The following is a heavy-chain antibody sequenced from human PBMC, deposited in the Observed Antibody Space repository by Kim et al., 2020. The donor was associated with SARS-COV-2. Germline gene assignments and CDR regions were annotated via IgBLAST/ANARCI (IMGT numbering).Heavy chain of an antibody. CDR1: GGSFSGYY. D-gene: IGHD3-10*01. J-gene: IGHJ4*02. CDR3: ARGGGYYGSGSYYARRIFDY. Sequence: SENLSLTCAVYGGSFSGYYWSWIRQPPGKGLEWIGEINHSGSTNYNPSLKSRVTISVDTSKNQFSLKLSSVTAADTAVYYCARGGGYYGSGSYYARRIFDYWGQGTLVTVSS. V-gene: IGHV4-34*01. CDR2: INHSGST.